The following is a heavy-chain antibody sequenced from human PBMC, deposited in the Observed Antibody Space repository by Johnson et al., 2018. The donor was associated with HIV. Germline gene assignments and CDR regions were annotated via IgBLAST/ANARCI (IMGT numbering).Heavy chain of an antibody. D-gene: IGHD3-10*01. Sequence: VQLVESGGGLIQPGGSLRLSCAASGFTVSSNYMSWVRQAPGKGLEWVSVIYSGGSTYYADSVRGRFTISRDISKNSLYLQMNSLRAEDTALYYCARDAHMVRGVGDAFDIWGQGTMVTVSS. CDR2: IYSGGST. V-gene: IGHV3-53*01. J-gene: IGHJ3*02. CDR1: GFTVSSNY. CDR3: ARDAHMVRGVGDAFDI.